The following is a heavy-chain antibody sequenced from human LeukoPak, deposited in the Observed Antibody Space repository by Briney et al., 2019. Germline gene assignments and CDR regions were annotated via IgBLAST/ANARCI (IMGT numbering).Heavy chain of an antibody. CDR2: IIPIFGTA. Sequence: SVKVSCKASGGTFSSYAISWVRQAPGQGLEWMGGIIPIFGTANYAQKFQGRVTITADESTSTAYMELSSLRSEDTAVYYCAREEGHYDFWSGYTNWFGPWGQGTLVTVSS. V-gene: IGHV1-69*13. CDR1: GGTFSSYA. J-gene: IGHJ5*02. CDR3: AREEGHYDFWSGYTNWFGP. D-gene: IGHD3-3*01.